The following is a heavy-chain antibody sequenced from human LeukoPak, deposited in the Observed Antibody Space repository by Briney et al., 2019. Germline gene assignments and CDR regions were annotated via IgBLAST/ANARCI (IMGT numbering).Heavy chain of an antibody. V-gene: IGHV1-2*02. CDR2: INPNSGGT. CDR3: ARDEDYGIFVNVDY. CDR1: GHTFIGYY. D-gene: IGHD4-17*01. J-gene: IGHJ4*02. Sequence: ASVTVSFMASGHTFIGYYIHWVRQAPGQGLEWMGWINPNSGGTNYAQKFQGRVTMTTDTPTSTAYMELRSLRSDDTAVYYCARDEDYGIFVNVDYWGQGTLVTVSS.